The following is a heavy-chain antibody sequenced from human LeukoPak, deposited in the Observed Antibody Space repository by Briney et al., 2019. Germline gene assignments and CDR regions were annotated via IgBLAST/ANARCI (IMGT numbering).Heavy chain of an antibody. J-gene: IGHJ4*02. D-gene: IGHD3-10*01. CDR3: ARPLLRPTFGEGPEPYFDY. V-gene: IGHV4-39*01. CDR1: GGSISSSSYY. CDR2: IYYSGST. Sequence: SETLSLTCTVSGGSISSSSYYWGWIRQPPGKGPEWIGSIYYSGSTYYNPSLKSLVTISVDTSKNQFSLKLSSVTAADTAVYYCARPLLRPTFGEGPEPYFDYWGQGTLVTVSS.